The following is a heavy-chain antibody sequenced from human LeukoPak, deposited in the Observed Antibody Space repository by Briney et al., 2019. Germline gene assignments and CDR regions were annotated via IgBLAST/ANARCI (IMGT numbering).Heavy chain of an antibody. CDR3: VRDQSGSYSFDY. J-gene: IGHJ4*02. CDR1: GFTFSSYW. D-gene: IGHD3-10*01. Sequence: PGGSLRLSCAASGFTFSSYWMSWVRQAPGKGLEYVSGISDNGRRTYYADPVKGRFTISRDNSRKTLYLQMSSLRAEDTAVYYCVRDQSGSYSFDYWGQGTLVTVSS. CDR2: ISDNGRRT. V-gene: IGHV3-64D*06.